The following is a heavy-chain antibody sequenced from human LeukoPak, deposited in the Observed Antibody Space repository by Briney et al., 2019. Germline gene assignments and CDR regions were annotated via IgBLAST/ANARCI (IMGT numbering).Heavy chain of an antibody. D-gene: IGHD4-17*01. Sequence: GGSLRLSCAASGFTFSGYAMHWVRQAPGKGLEWVAVISYDGSNKYYADSVKGRFTISRDNSKNTLYLQMNSLRAEDTAVYYCARDSAYGDYFDSVRYFDYWGQGTLVTVSS. V-gene: IGHV3-30-3*01. CDR3: ARDSAYGDYFDSVRYFDY. CDR2: ISYDGSNK. CDR1: GFTFSGYA. J-gene: IGHJ4*02.